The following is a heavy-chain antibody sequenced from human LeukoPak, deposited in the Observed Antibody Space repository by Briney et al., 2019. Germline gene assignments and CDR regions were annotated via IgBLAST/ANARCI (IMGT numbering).Heavy chain of an antibody. CDR3: ARDTPAAPWYFDL. D-gene: IGHD2-2*01. J-gene: IGHJ2*01. CDR2: IYTTGNT. CDR1: GGSISSYY. Sequence: PSETLSLTCIVSGGSISSYYWSWIRQPAGKGLEWIGRIYTTGNTNYNPSLKSRVTMSIDTSKKQFSLKLSSVTAADTAVYYCARDTPAAPWYFDLWGRGTLVTVSS. V-gene: IGHV4-4*07.